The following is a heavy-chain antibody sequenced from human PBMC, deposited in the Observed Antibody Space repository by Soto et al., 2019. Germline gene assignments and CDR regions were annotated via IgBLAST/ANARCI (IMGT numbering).Heavy chain of an antibody. CDR1: GGSISSHS. J-gene: IGHJ1*01. CDR2: IYYSGST. Sequence: SETLSLTCTVSGGSISSHSWSWIRQPPGEGLEWIGYIYYSGSTTYNPSLRSRVTISVDTSKNQFSLKLSSVTAADTAVYYCARLGHVYYYDSSGYREYFQHWGQGTLVTVSS. V-gene: IGHV4-59*11. D-gene: IGHD3-22*01. CDR3: ARLGHVYYYDSSGYREYFQH.